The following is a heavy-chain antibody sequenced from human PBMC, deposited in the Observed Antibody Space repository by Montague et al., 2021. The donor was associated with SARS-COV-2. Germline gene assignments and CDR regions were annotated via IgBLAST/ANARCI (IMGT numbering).Heavy chain of an antibody. D-gene: IGHD3-16*01. V-gene: IGHV4-31*03. Sequence: TLSLTCSVSGGSITSGNYYWNWIRHHPGQGLEWIGYVSYSGSTYYNPSLRSRVTMSLDTSKNHVSLELTSATAADTAIYYCAKDCAAVGRVIQHYFENWGQGILVTVS. CDR1: GGSITSGNYY. CDR3: AKDCAAVGRVIQHYFEN. J-gene: IGHJ4*02. CDR2: VSYSGST.